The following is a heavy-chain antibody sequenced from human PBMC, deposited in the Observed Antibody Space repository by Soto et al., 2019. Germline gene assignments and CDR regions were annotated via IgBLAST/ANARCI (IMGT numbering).Heavy chain of an antibody. D-gene: IGHD6-6*01. CDR1: GYTFTGYY. V-gene: IGHV1-2*04. CDR3: AREVLPEYSRSPTPYGTDV. CDR2: INPNSGGT. J-gene: IGHJ6*02. Sequence: GASVKVSCKASGYTFTGYYMHWVRQAPGQGLDWMGWINPNSGGTNYAQKFQGWVTMTRDTSISTAYMELSRLRSDDTAVYYCAREVLPEYSRSPTPYGTDVWGQRTKVTVSS.